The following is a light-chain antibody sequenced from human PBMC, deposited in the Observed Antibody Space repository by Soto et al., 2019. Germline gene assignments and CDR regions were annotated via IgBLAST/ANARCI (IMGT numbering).Light chain of an antibody. J-gene: IGKJ5*01. CDR1: QSVSTN. CDR3: QQYVNSPGT. Sequence: EIVLTQSPGTLSLSPGERATLSCTASQSVSTNLAWYQQKPVQAPRLLIYGASTGATGIPGRFSGSGSGTEFTLTISSLQSEDFAVYYCQQYVNSPGTFGQGTRLEIK. V-gene: IGKV3-15*01. CDR2: GAS.